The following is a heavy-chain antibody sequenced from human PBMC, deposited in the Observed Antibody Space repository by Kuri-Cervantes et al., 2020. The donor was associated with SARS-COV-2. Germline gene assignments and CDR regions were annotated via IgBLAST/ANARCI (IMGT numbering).Heavy chain of an antibody. CDR1: GGSISSSSYY. CDR3: ARQAPMEWELLGGNYYYYYYMDV. V-gene: IGHV4-61*02. CDR2: IYTSGST. J-gene: IGHJ6*03. Sequence: SETLSLTCTVSGGSISSSSYYWGWIRQPAGKGLEWIGRIYTSGSTNYNPSLKSRVTMSVDTSKNQFSLKLSSVTAADTAVYYCARQAPMEWELLGGNYYYYYYMDVWGKGTTVTVSS. D-gene: IGHD1-26*01.